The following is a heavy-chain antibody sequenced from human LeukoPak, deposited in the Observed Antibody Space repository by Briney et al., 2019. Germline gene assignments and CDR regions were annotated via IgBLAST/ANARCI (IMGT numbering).Heavy chain of an antibody. D-gene: IGHD2-2*02. CDR1: GYTFTSYD. CDR3: ARGAYCSSTSCYTFLALDY. Sequence: ASVKVSCKASGYTFTSYDINWVRQATGQGLEWMGWMSPNSGNTGYAQKFQGRVTMTRNTSISTAYMELSSLRSEDTAVYYCARGAYCSSTSCYTFLALDYWGQGTLVTVSS. J-gene: IGHJ4*02. V-gene: IGHV1-8*01. CDR2: MSPNSGNT.